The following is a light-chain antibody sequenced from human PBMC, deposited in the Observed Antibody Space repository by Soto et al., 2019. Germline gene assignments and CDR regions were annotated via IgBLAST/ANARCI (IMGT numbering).Light chain of an antibody. CDR2: EVS. Sequence: QSALTQLPSASGSPGQSVTISCTGTSSDVGGYNYDSWYQQHPGKAPKLMIYEVSKRPSGVPDRFSGSKSGNTASLTVSGLQAEDDADYYCSSYAGSNNRVFGTGTKVTVL. CDR1: SSDVGGYNY. CDR3: SSYAGSNNRV. V-gene: IGLV2-8*01. J-gene: IGLJ1*01.